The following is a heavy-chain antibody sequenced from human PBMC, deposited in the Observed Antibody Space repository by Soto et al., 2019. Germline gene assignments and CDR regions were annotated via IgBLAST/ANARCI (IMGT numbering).Heavy chain of an antibody. J-gene: IGHJ4*02. CDR1: GFTFSSYG. CDR3: AKVTRYWSGGSCYWDY. CDR2: ISYDGSNK. V-gene: IGHV3-30*18. D-gene: IGHD2-15*01. Sequence: QVQLVESGGGVVQHGRSLRLSCAASGFTFSSYGMHWVRQAPGKGLEWVAVISYDGSNKYYADSVKGRFTISRDNSKNTLYLQMNSLRAEDTAVYYCAKVTRYWSGGSCYWDYWGKGTLVTVSS.